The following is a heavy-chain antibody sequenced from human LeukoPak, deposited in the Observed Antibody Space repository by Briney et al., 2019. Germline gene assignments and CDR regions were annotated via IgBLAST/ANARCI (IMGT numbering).Heavy chain of an antibody. J-gene: IGHJ4*02. D-gene: IGHD2-2*01. CDR1: GFTFSNYR. CDR3: ARGGNTRMGL. CDR2: IEEDGSEK. Sequence: GGSLRLSCAASGFTFSNYRMSWVRQAPGKGLEWVANIEEDGSEKNYVDSVKGRFTISRDNAKNSLYLQMNSIRAEDTAVYYCARGGNTRMGLWGQGTLVTVSS. V-gene: IGHV3-7*01.